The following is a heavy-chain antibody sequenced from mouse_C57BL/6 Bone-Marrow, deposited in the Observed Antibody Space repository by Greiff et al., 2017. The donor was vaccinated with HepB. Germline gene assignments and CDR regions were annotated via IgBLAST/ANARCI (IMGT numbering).Heavy chain of an antibody. CDR1: GYSITSGYY. J-gene: IGHJ4*01. CDR2: ISYDGSN. V-gene: IGHV3-6*01. Sequence: EVQLQESGPGLVKPSQSLSLTCSVTGYSITSGYYWNWIRQFPGNKLEWMGYISYDGSNNYNPSLKNRISITRDTSKNQFFLKLNSVTTEDTATYYCARGKDPTAMDYWGQGTSVTVSS. CDR3: ARGKDPTAMDY. D-gene: IGHD1-1*01.